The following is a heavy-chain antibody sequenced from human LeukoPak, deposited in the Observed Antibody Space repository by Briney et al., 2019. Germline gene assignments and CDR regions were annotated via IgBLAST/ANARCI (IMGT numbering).Heavy chain of an antibody. CDR3: ARYPAHDYGDSALDY. J-gene: IGHJ4*02. Sequence: SETLSLTCTVSGGSISSSSYYWGWIRQPPGKGLEWIGSIYYSGSTYYNPSLKSRVTISVDTSKNQFSLKLSSVTAADTAVYYCARYPAHDYGDSALDYWGQGDLVTVSS. V-gene: IGHV4-39*01. D-gene: IGHD4-17*01. CDR2: IYYSGST. CDR1: GGSISSSSYY.